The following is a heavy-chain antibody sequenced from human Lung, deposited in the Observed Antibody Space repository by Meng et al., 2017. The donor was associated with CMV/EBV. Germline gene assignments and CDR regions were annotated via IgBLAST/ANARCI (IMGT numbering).Heavy chain of an antibody. CDR2: MYSGGIT. J-gene: IGHJ4*02. D-gene: IGHD2/OR15-2a*01. Sequence: GEXLKISCAASGFSVGSEYMSWVRQAPGKGLEWVSLMYSGGITRYSDSVRGRFTISRDSSKNTLFLQMNILRAEDTAVYYCAGNSESRHLGQGTLVTVSS. V-gene: IGHV3-53*01. CDR3: AGNSESRH. CDR1: GFSVGSEY.